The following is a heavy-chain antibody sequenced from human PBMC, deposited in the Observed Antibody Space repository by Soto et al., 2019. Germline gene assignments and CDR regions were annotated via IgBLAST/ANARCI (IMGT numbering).Heavy chain of an antibody. Sequence: GGSLRLSCAASGFTFSSYWMSWVRQAPGKGLEWVANIKQDGSEKYYVDSVRGRFTISRDNAKNSLYLQMNSLRAEDTAVYYCARTFIAARRGVWGQGTTVTVSS. D-gene: IGHD6-13*01. J-gene: IGHJ6*02. CDR2: IKQDGSEK. CDR1: GFTFSSYW. V-gene: IGHV3-7*05. CDR3: ARTFIAARRGV.